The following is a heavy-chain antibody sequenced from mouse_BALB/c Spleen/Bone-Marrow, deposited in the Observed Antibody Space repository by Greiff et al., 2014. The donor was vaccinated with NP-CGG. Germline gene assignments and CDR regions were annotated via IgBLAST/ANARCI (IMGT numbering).Heavy chain of an antibody. D-gene: IGHD3-2*02. CDR3: ARHEDRLRAWFAY. CDR1: GYTFTEYI. CDR2: FYPGSGSI. V-gene: IGHV1-62-2*01. J-gene: IGHJ3*01. Sequence: VHLVESGAELVKPGASVKLSCKASGYTFTEYIIRWVKQRSGQGLEWIGWFYPGSGSIKYNEKFKDKATLTADKSSSTVYMELSRLTSEDSAVYFCARHEDRLRAWFAYWGQGTLVTVSA.